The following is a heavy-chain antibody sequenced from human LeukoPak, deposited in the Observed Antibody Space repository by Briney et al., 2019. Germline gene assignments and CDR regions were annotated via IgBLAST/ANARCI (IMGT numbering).Heavy chain of an antibody. CDR2: IYYSGST. CDR1: GASISSSSYY. J-gene: IGHJ3*02. Sequence: SETLSLTCTVSGASISSSSYYWGWIRQPPGKGLEWIGSIYYSGSTYYNPSLKSRVTISVDTSKNQFSLKLSSVTAADTAVYYCARDHPIAVAGNDAFDIWGQGTMVTVSS. D-gene: IGHD6-19*01. V-gene: IGHV4-39*07. CDR3: ARDHPIAVAGNDAFDI.